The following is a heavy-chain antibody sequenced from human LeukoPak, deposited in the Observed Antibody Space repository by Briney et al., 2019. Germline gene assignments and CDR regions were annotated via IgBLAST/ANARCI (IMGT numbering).Heavy chain of an antibody. CDR3: SRESGAFCPFDY. CDR1: GGSISSTNW. D-gene: IGHD1-26*01. J-gene: IGHJ4*02. CDR2: ISLRGLT. V-gene: IGHV4-4*02. Sequence: SETLSLTCGVSGGSISSTNWWSWVRQPPGQGLEWIGEISLRGLTNYNPSLKSRVTMSLDKSKNLLSLNLTSVTAAATAVYYCSRESGAFCPFDYWGQGTLVTVSS.